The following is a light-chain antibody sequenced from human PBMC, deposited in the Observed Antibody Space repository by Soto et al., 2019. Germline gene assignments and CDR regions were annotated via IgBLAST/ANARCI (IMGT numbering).Light chain of an antibody. J-gene: IGLJ2*01. CDR2: DNN. CDR3: ASWDSSLSAVV. V-gene: IGLV1-51*01. Sequence: QSVLTQPPSVSAAPGQKVTISCSGSSPNIGKEYLSWYQQLPGAVPKLLIYDNNKRPSGIPDRFSGSTSGTSATLGITGLQTGDEADYYCASWDSSLSAVVFGGGTKVTVL. CDR1: SPNIGKEY.